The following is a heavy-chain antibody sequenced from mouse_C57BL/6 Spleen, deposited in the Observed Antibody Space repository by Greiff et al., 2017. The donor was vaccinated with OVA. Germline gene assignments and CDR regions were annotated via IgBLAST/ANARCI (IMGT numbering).Heavy chain of an antibody. V-gene: IGHV1-63*01. J-gene: IGHJ2*01. CDR3: ARLYSNYGYYFDY. Sequence: QVQLQQSGAELVRPGTSVKMSCKASGYTFTNYWIGWAKQRPGHGLEWIGDIYPGGGYTNYNEKFKGKATLTADKSSSTAYMQFSSLTSEDSAIYYCARLYSNYGYYFDYWGQGTTLTVSS. D-gene: IGHD2-5*01. CDR2: IYPGGGYT. CDR1: GYTFTNYW.